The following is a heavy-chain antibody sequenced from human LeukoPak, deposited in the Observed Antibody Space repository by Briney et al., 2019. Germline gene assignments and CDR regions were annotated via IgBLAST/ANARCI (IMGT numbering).Heavy chain of an antibody. CDR1: GFTFSGSA. CDR2: IRSKANNYAT. V-gene: IGHV3-73*01. Sequence: PGGSLRLACAASGFTFSGSAIHWVRQASGNGLEWVGRIRSKANNYATAYGESVKGRFTISRDDSKNTAYLQMNSLRTEDTALYYCTRIRTGDSNSIFDFWGQGTTPTVSS. D-gene: IGHD7-27*01. CDR3: TRIRTGDSNSIFDF. J-gene: IGHJ4*02.